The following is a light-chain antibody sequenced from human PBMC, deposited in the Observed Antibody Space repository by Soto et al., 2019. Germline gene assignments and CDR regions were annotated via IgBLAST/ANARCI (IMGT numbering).Light chain of an antibody. CDR2: GAS. Sequence: EVVLTQSPGTLSVSPGERAALSCRANHIITNDFIAWYQQKPGQVPRLLIYGASKRATGSPDRFSGSGSGTDFTLTITKLEPGDFAVYYCLQYGESPRTYGQGTKVDI. V-gene: IGKV3-20*01. CDR1: HIITNDF. J-gene: IGKJ1*01. CDR3: LQYGESPRT.